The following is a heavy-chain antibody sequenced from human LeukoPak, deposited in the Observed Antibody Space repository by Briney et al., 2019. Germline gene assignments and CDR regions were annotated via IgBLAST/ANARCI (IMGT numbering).Heavy chain of an antibody. J-gene: IGHJ4*02. CDR3: AREAVTTNYFDN. V-gene: IGHV3-7*01. CDR1: GFTLRSYW. D-gene: IGHD4-17*01. Sequence: GGSLRLSCAASGFTLRSYWMHWVRQVPVKGLEWVANIKEDGSEKHYVDSVKGRFTISRDNAKKSLYLQMNSLRAEDTAVYYCAREAVTTNYFDNWGQGTLVTVSS. CDR2: IKEDGSEK.